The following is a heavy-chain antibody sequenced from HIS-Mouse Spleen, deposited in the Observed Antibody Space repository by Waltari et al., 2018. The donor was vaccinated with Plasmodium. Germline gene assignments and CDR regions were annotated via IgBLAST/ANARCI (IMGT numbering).Heavy chain of an antibody. CDR3: ASSWYWYFDL. CDR2: IKQNGREK. CDR1: GFTFSSYW. Sequence: EVQLVESGGGLVQPGGSLRLSCAASGFTFSSYWMSWVRQAPGKGLEWVANIKQNGREKYDVDSGKGRFTISRDNAKNSLYLQMNSLRAEDTAVYYCASSWYWYFDLWGRGTLVTVSS. J-gene: IGHJ2*01. D-gene: IGHD6-13*01. V-gene: IGHV3-7*01.